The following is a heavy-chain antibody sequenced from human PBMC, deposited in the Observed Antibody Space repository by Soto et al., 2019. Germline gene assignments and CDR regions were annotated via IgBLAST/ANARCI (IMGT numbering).Heavy chain of an antibody. CDR2: ISGSGGST. Sequence: GGSLRLSCAASGFTFSSYAMSWVRQAPGKGLEWVSAISGSGGSTYYADSVKGRFTISRDNSKNTLYLQMNSLRAEDTAVYYCAKDGIAAAGSYYYGMDVRGKGTTVTVSS. V-gene: IGHV3-23*01. CDR3: AKDGIAAAGSYYYGMDV. CDR1: GFTFSSYA. D-gene: IGHD6-13*01. J-gene: IGHJ6*04.